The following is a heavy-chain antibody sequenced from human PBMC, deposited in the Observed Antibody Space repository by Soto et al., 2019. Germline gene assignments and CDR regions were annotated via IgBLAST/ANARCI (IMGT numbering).Heavy chain of an antibody. CDR1: GLTVRDYY. CDR2: ISSSGTSM. CDR3: ARASGCSGGRCYFEFDS. Sequence: GGSLRLSCAASGLTVRDYYMSWIRQAPGKGLEWLSYISSSGTSMLYADSLRGRFTISRDNAKNSLYLQMNSLRAEDTAVYYCARASGCSGGRCYFEFDSWGQGTLVTVSS. J-gene: IGHJ4*02. V-gene: IGHV3-11*01. D-gene: IGHD2-15*01.